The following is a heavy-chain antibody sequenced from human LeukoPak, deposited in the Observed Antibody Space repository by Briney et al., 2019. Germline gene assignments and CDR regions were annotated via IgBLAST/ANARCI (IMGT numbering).Heavy chain of an antibody. CDR2: TIPTFGTA. V-gene: IGHV1-69*13. J-gene: IGHJ3*02. D-gene: IGHD6-6*01. Sequence: SVKVSCKASGGTFTSYAISWVRHAPGQRLDWMGGTIPTFGTANYAQKFHSRVTTTADEPTSTAHMERSSLRSEDTAVYYCARVEPSSAFDIWGQGTMVTVSS. CDR1: GGTFTSYA. CDR3: ARVEPSSAFDI.